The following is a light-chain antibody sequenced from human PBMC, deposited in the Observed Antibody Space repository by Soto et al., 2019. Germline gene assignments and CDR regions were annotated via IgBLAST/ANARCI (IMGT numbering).Light chain of an antibody. Sequence: EIVMTQSPATLSVSPGERATLSCRASQSISSKLAWYQQKPGQAPRLLIYGASTRATGIPARFSGSGSGTEFTLTISSLQSEDFADYYCQQYNNWAPITFGQGTRLESK. V-gene: IGKV3-15*01. J-gene: IGKJ5*01. CDR1: QSISSK. CDR2: GAS. CDR3: QQYNNWAPIT.